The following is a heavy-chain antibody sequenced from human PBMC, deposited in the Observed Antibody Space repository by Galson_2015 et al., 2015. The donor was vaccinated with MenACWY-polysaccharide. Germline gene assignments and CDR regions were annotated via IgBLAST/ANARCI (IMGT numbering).Heavy chain of an antibody. D-gene: IGHD2-2*01. CDR3: AKDQSVGSKDAPFDH. CDR2: ISGSGRSI. CDR1: GFTPTTYA. J-gene: IGHJ4*02. Sequence: SLRLSCAASGFTPTTYAMSWVRQAPGKGLEWVSGISGSGRSIYYADSVKGRFTISRDYAKNTLYLQMSGLRVEDTAVYYCAKDQSVGSKDAPFDHWGQGTVVTVSS. V-gene: IGHV3-23*01.